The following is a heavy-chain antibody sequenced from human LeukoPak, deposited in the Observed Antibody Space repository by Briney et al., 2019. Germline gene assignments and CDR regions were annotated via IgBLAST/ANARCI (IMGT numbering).Heavy chain of an antibody. CDR3: AIKRQWLAHNWFDP. J-gene: IGHJ5*02. D-gene: IGHD6-19*01. CDR1: GGSFSGYY. V-gene: IGHV4-34*01. Sequence: SETLSLTCAVYGGSFSGYYWSWIRQPPGKGLEWIGEINHSGSTNYNPSLKSRVTISVDTSKNQFSLKLSSVTAADTAVYYCAIKRQWLAHNWFDPWGQGTLVTVSS. CDR2: INHSGST.